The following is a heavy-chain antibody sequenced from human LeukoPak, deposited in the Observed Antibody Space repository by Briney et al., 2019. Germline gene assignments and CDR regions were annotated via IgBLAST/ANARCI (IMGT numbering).Heavy chain of an antibody. Sequence: GGSLRLSCAASGFTFSSYSMNWVRQAPGKGLEWVSSISSSSSYIYYADSVKGRFTISRDNAKNSLCLQMNSLRAEDTAVYYCARDSGQDGSGILWYYGMDVWGQGTTVTVSS. CDR3: ARDSGQDGSGILWYYGMDV. CDR1: GFTFSSYS. V-gene: IGHV3-21*01. J-gene: IGHJ6*02. CDR2: ISSSSSYI. D-gene: IGHD3-10*01.